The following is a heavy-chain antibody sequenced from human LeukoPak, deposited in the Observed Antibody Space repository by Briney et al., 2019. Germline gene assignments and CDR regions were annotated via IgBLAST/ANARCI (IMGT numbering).Heavy chain of an antibody. Sequence: GGSLRLSCAASGFAFSTYWMTWVRQAPGKGLEWVANIKRDGSVIHYVDSVKGRFTISRDNAKNSLYLQMNSLRAEDSAVYYCAGDHSPQYDGNYFDAFDIWGQGTMVTVSS. V-gene: IGHV3-7*01. CDR1: GFAFSTYW. J-gene: IGHJ3*02. CDR2: IKRDGSVI. D-gene: IGHD2/OR15-2a*01. CDR3: AGDHSPQYDGNYFDAFDI.